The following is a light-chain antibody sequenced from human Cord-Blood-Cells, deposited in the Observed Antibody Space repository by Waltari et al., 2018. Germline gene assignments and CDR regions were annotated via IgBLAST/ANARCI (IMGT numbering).Light chain of an antibody. V-gene: IGLV2-23*01. Sequence: QYALTQPASVSGSPGQSITISCTGTSRDVWSYHLVSWYQQHPGKAPKLMIFEGSKRPSGVSNRFSGSKSGNTASLTNSGLQAEDEADYYCCSYAGSSTLVFGGGTKLTVL. CDR3: CSYAGSSTLV. CDR2: EGS. J-gene: IGLJ3*02. CDR1: SRDVWSYHL.